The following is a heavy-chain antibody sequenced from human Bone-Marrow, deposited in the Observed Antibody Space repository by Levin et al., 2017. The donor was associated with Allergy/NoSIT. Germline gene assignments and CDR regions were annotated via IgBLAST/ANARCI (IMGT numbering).Heavy chain of an antibody. CDR1: GGTFSSYA. Sequence: KISCKASGGTFSSYAISWVRQAPGQGLEWMGGIIPIFGTANYAQKFQGRVTITADESTSTAYMELSSLRSEDTAVYYCARDTYYYDSSGYYSWGNDYWGQGTLVTVSS. CDR3: ARDTYYYDSSGYYSWGNDY. CDR2: IIPIFGTA. D-gene: IGHD3-22*01. J-gene: IGHJ4*02. V-gene: IGHV1-69*01.